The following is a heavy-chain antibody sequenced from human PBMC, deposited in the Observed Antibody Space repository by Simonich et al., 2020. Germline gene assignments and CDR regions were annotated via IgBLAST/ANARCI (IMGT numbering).Heavy chain of an antibody. Sequence: QVQLVQSGAEVKKPGSSVKVSCKASGGTFSSYAISWVRQAPGQGLEWMGGIIPILGKANHAQKFQGRGKITADKSTSTAYMGLSSLRSEDTAVYYCARTNTMRELDTMVRGVDYFDYWGQGTLVTVSS. CDR2: IIPILGKA. CDR3: ARTNTMRELDTMVRGVDYFDY. J-gene: IGHJ4*02. CDR1: GGTFSSYA. D-gene: IGHD3-10*01. V-gene: IGHV1-69*06.